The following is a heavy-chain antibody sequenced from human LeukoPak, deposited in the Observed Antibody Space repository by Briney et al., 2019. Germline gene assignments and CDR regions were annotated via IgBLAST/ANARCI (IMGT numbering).Heavy chain of an antibody. Sequence: PGGSLRLSCAASGFTFSSYAMSWVRQAPGKGLEWVSAISGSGGSTYYADSVKGRFTISRDNAKNTLYLQMNSLGAEDTAVYYCAKGGLLWFGELFGMDVWGQGTTVTVSS. CDR2: ISGSGGST. CDR3: AKGGLLWFGELFGMDV. V-gene: IGHV3-23*01. CDR1: GFTFSSYA. D-gene: IGHD3-10*01. J-gene: IGHJ6*02.